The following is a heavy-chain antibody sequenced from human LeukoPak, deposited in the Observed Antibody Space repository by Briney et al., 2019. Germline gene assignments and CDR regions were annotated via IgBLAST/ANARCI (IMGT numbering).Heavy chain of an antibody. V-gene: IGHV3-15*01. CDR1: GFTFSDAW. CDR2: IKSKNAGGTT. D-gene: IGHD2-21*02. J-gene: IGHJ4*02. CDR3: TTGFGGDYGG. Sequence: GGSLRLSCAGYGFTFSDAWVNWVRQPPGKGLEWVGLIKSKNAGGTTDYTAPVKGRFTMSRDDSKNTVYLQINSLKTEGTAVYYCTTGFGGDYGGWGQGTLVTVSS.